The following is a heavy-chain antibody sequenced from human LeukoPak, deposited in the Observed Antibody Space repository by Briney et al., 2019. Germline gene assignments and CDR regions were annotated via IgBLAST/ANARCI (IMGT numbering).Heavy chain of an antibody. J-gene: IGHJ4*02. V-gene: IGHV1-24*01. Sequence: ASVKVSCKVSGYTLTELSMHWVRQAPGKGLEWMGGFDPEDGEAIYTQKFQGRVTMTEDTSTDTAYMELSSLRSDDTAVYYCAADEGFLLSNWGQGTLVTVSP. CDR2: FDPEDGEA. CDR1: GYTLTELS. D-gene: IGHD2-15*01. CDR3: AADEGFLLSN.